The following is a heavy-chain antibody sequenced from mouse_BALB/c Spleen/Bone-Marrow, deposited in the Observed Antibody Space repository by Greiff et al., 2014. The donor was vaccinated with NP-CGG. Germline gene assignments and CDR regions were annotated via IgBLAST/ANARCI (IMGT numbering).Heavy chain of an antibody. CDR3: ARERGTTAYFDY. J-gene: IGHJ2*01. Sequence: LQESGPELVKPGASVRISCKASGYTFTSYYIHWVKRRPGQGLEWIGWIYPGNVNTKYNEKFKGKATLTADKSSSTAYMQLSGLTSEDSAVYFCARERGTTAYFDYWGQGTTLTVSS. CDR2: IYPGNVNT. D-gene: IGHD1-2*01. CDR1: GYTFTSYY. V-gene: IGHV1S56*01.